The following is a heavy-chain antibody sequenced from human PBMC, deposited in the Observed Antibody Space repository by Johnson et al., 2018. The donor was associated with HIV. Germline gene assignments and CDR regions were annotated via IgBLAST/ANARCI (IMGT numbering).Heavy chain of an antibody. J-gene: IGHJ3*02. CDR2: ITGSGINT. Sequence: MHLVESGGGLVQPGGSLRLSCAASGFTFSCSAMRWVRQAPGKGLEWLSSITGSGINTYYADSVEGRFTISRDNPKNTLYLQMNSLRAEDTAVTYCAKLETGKQLLGAFDIWGQGTMVTVSS. V-gene: IGHV3-23*04. D-gene: IGHD6-13*01. CDR3: AKLETGKQLLGAFDI. CDR1: GFTFSCSA.